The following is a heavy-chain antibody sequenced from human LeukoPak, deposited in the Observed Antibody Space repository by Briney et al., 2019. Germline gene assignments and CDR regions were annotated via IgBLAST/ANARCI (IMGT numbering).Heavy chain of an antibody. J-gene: IGHJ5*02. CDR2: IYYSGST. Sequence: SETLSLTCTVSGGSISSGGYYWSWIRQHPVKGLEWIGYIYYSGSTYYNPSLKSRVTISVDTSKNQFSLKLSSVTAADTAVYYCASAYDDVITGTTQFDPWGQGTLVTVSS. V-gene: IGHV4-31*03. D-gene: IGHD1-7*01. CDR3: ASAYDDVITGTTQFDP. CDR1: GGSISSGGYY.